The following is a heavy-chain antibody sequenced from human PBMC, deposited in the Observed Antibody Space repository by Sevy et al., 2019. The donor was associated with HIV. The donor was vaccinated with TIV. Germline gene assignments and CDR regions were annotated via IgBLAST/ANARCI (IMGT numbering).Heavy chain of an antibody. J-gene: IGHJ5*02. D-gene: IGHD3-16*01. CDR2: ITRSGTTM. V-gene: IGHV3-48*03. CDR1: GFTLSNYE. Sequence: GGSLRLSCAASGFTLSNYEMNWVRQAPGKGLEWVASITRSGTTMNYAGSVKGRFTISGDTPNSVYLQMNSLRGDDTGVYFCARGPGYYDSGSWLDPWGQGTLVTVSS. CDR3: ARGPGYYDSGSWLDP.